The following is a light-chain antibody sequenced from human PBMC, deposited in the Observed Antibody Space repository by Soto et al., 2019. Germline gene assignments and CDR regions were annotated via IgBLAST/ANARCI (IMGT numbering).Light chain of an antibody. CDR1: TSDVGKYNL. J-gene: IGLJ2*01. CDR2: QGN. V-gene: IGLV2-23*01. Sequence: QSALTQPASVSGSPGQSITISCTGTTSDVGKYNLVSWYQQYPGRVPKLMIYQGNKRPSGVSDRFSGSKSGNTASLKISGLQAEDEADYYCCSYAGSSTLVLGGGTKLTVL. CDR3: CSYAGSSTLV.